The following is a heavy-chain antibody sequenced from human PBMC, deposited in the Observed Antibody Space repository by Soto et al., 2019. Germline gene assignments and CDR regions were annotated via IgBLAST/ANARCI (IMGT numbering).Heavy chain of an antibody. CDR2: INHSGSA. CDR1: GGSFSGYI. Sequence: PSETLSLTCDVYGGSFSGYIWTWIRQTPGKGLQWIGQINHSGSANYNPSLKSQVTISVHTSSSQFSLELSSVTAADTAVYYCARGLISGSHYSGGWYYFDSWGQGTQVTVSS. D-gene: IGHD1-26*01. V-gene: IGHV4-34*01. J-gene: IGHJ4*02. CDR3: ARGLISGSHYSGGWYYFDS.